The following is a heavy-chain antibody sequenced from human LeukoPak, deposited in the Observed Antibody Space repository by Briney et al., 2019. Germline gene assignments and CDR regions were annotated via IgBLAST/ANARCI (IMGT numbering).Heavy chain of an antibody. CDR2: VSDTGNI. V-gene: IGHV3-48*02. D-gene: IGHD5-18*01. J-gene: IGHJ4*02. CDR3: ARDGLHTAHFDY. CDR1: GFTFSSFT. Sequence: GGSLRLSCAASGFTFSSFTMNWVRQAPGKGLEWVSTVSDTGNIHYSDSVKGRFTISRDNAKNSLYLQMNSLRDEDTAVYYCARDGLHTAHFDYWGQGTLVSVSA.